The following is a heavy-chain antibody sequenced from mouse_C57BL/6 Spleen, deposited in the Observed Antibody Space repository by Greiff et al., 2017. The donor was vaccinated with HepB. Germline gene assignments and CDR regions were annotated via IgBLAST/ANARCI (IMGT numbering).Heavy chain of an antibody. V-gene: IGHV1-18*01. CDR2: INPNNGGT. CDR1: GYTFTDYN. CDR3: ARGRNDYAMDY. D-gene: IGHD2-1*01. Sequence: VQLKQSGPELVKPGASVKIPCKASGYTFTDYNMDWVKQSHGKSLEWIGDINPNNGGTNYNQKFKGKATLTVDKSSSTAYMELRSLTSEDTAVYYCARGRNDYAMDYWGQGTSVTVSS. J-gene: IGHJ4*01.